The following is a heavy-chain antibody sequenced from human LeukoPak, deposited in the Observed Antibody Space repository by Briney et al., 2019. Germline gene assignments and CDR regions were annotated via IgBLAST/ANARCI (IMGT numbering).Heavy chain of an antibody. J-gene: IGHJ4*02. V-gene: IGHV3-33*01. CDR1: GFTFSSYG. D-gene: IGHD6-6*01. CDR3: ARVAAAYSSSTDFDY. CDR2: IWYDGSNK. Sequence: GGSLRLSCAASGFTFSSYGMHWVRQAPGKGLEWVAVIWYDGSNKYYADSVKGRFTISRDNSKNTLYLQMNSLRAEDTAVYYCARVAAAYSSSTDFDYWGQETLVTVSS.